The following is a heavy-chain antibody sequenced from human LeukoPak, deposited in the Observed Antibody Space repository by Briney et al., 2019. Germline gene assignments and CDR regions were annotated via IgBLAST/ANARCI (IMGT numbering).Heavy chain of an antibody. J-gene: IGHJ6*02. D-gene: IGHD2-8*01. V-gene: IGHV4-34*01. CDR2: INHSGST. CDR3: ARSNPYYYYYGMDV. Sequence: PSETLSLTCAVYGGSFSGYYWSWIRQPPGKGLEWIGEINHSGSTNYNPSLKSRDTISVDTSKNQFSLKLSSVTAADTAVYYCARSNPYYYYYGMDVWGQGTTVTVSS. CDR1: GGSFSGYY.